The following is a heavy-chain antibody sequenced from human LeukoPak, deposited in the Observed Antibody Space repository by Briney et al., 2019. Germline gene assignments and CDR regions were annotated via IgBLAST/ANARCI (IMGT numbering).Heavy chain of an antibody. Sequence: SETLSVTCAVYGGSFSGYYWSWIRQPPGKGLEWIGEINHSGSTNYNPSLKSRVTISVDTSKNQFSLKLSSVTAADTAVYYCAGVPLWFGELLRDAFDIWGQGTMVTVSS. CDR2: INHSGST. CDR1: GGSFSGYY. J-gene: IGHJ3*02. CDR3: AGVPLWFGELLRDAFDI. D-gene: IGHD3-10*01. V-gene: IGHV4-34*01.